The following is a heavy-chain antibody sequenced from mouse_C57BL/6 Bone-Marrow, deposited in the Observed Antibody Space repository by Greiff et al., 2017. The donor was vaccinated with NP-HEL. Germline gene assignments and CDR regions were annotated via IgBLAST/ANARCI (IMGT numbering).Heavy chain of an antibody. CDR2: IRLKSDNYAT. Sequence: DVHLVESGGGLVQPGGSMKLSCVASGFTFSNYWMNWVRQSPEKGLEWVAQIRLKSDNYATHYAESVKGRFTISRDDSKSSVYLQMNNLRAEDTGIYYCTPTYYSNYVGFDYWGQGTTLTVSS. CDR1: GFTFSNYW. J-gene: IGHJ2*01. D-gene: IGHD2-5*01. CDR3: TPTYYSNYVGFDY. V-gene: IGHV6-3*01.